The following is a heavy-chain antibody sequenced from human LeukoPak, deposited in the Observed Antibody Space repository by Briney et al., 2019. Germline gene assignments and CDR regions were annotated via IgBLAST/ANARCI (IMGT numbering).Heavy chain of an antibody. CDR3: AKSPTRITMVRGVDY. V-gene: IGHV3-23*01. D-gene: IGHD3-10*01. CDR1: GSTFSSYA. Sequence: GGSLRLSCAAAGSTFSSYAMSWVRQAPGKGLEWVSAISGSGGSTYYADSVKGRFTISRDNSKNTLYLQMNSLRAEDTAVYYCAKSPTRITMVRGVDYWGQGTLITVSS. J-gene: IGHJ4*02. CDR2: ISGSGGST.